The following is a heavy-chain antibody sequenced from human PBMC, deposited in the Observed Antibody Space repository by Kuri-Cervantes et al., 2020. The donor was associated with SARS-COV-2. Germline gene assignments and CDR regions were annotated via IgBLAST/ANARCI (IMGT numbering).Heavy chain of an antibody. CDR3: AREKLYSGSHIDY. J-gene: IGHJ4*02. V-gene: IGHV3-30-3*01. Sequence: GESLKISCAASRFTFSHYGAHWVRQAPGKGLEWVAVISFDGSNKYYGDSVKGRFTISRGNSKNMLYLQMDSLRADDTAVYYCAREKLYSGSHIDYWGQGTLVTVSS. CDR1: RFTFSHYG. D-gene: IGHD1-26*01. CDR2: ISFDGSNK.